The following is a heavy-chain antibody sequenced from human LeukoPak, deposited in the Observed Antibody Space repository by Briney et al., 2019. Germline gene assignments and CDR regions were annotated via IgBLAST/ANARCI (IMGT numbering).Heavy chain of an antibody. Sequence: ASVKVSCKASGGTFSSYAISWVRQAPGQGLEWMGWISAYNGNTNYAQKLQGRVTMTTGTSTSTAYMELRSLRSDDTAVYYCARARERSRGSGSYLTKDYYYYMDVWGKGTTVTVSS. V-gene: IGHV1-18*01. CDR2: ISAYNGNT. D-gene: IGHD3-10*01. CDR3: ARARERSRGSGSYLTKDYYYYMDV. J-gene: IGHJ6*03. CDR1: GGTFSSYA.